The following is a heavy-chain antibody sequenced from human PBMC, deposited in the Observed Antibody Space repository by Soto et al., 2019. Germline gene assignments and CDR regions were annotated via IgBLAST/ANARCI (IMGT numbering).Heavy chain of an antibody. CDR2: INSDGSST. Sequence: GGSLRLSCAASGFTFSSYWRHWVRQAPGKGLVWVSRINSDGSSTSYADSVKGRFTISRDNAKNTLYLQMNSLRAEDTAVYYCARTLGAFWSGYLYNWFDPWGLGTLVTVSS. CDR3: ARTLGAFWSGYLYNWFDP. V-gene: IGHV3-74*01. J-gene: IGHJ5*02. CDR1: GFTFSSYW. D-gene: IGHD3-3*01.